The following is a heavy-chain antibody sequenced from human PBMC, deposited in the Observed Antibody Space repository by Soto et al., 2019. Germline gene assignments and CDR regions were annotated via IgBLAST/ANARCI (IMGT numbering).Heavy chain of an antibody. CDR3: ATYYYDSSGYPDAFDI. Sequence: WWSLRLSCSASVFTFSSYAMSWFRQAPGKGLEWVSAISGSGGSTYYADSVKGRFTISRDNSKNTLYLQMNSLRAEDTAVYYCATYYYDSSGYPDAFDIWGQGTMVTVSS. V-gene: IGHV3-23*01. J-gene: IGHJ3*02. CDR1: VFTFSSYA. D-gene: IGHD3-22*01. CDR2: ISGSGGST.